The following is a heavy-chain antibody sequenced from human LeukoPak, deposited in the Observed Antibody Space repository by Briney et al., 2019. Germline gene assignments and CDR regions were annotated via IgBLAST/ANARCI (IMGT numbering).Heavy chain of an antibody. J-gene: IGHJ4*02. CDR1: GGTFSNYA. V-gene: IGHV1-69*05. D-gene: IGHD2-21*02. CDR2: IIPIFAKG. Sequence: GASVKVSCKASGGTFSNYAISWVRQAPGQGLEWMGGIIPIFAKGNYAQKFQGRVTITTDESTSTAYMELRSLRSEDTAVYYCARGRGGDDGTYDYWGQGTLVTVSS. CDR3: ARGRGGDDGTYDY.